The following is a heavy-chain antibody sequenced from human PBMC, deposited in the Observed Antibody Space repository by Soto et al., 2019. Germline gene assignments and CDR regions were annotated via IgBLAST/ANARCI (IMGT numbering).Heavy chain of an antibody. Sequence: QVQLVQSGAEEKKPGASVKVSCKASGYTFTSYAMHWVRQAPGQRLEWMGWINAGNGNTKYSQKFKGRVTITKDTSASTAYMELSSLRSEDTAVYYCAKAYGVGFVGPWGQGTLVTVSS. V-gene: IGHV1-3*05. CDR2: INAGNGNT. CDR3: AKAYGVGFVGP. J-gene: IGHJ5*02. D-gene: IGHD2-2*01. CDR1: GYTFTSYA.